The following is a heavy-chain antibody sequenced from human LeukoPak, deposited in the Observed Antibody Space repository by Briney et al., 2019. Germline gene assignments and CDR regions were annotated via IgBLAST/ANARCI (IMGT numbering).Heavy chain of an antibody. V-gene: IGHV4-59*08. Sequence: KASETLSLTCTVSGGSISSYYWSWIRQPPGKGLEWIGYIYYSGSTNYNPSLKSRVTISVDTSKNQFSLKLSSVTAADTAVYYCARHGLGTYYDFWSATGAYYYGMDVWGQGTTVTVSS. CDR2: IYYSGST. J-gene: IGHJ6*02. D-gene: IGHD3-3*01. CDR3: ARHGLGTYYDFWSATGAYYYGMDV. CDR1: GGSISSYY.